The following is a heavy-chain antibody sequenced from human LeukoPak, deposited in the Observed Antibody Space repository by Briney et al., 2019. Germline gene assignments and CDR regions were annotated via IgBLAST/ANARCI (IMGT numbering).Heavy chain of an antibody. CDR3: ARVTYGSGTYGAFDY. J-gene: IGHJ4*02. Sequence: PGGSLRLSCAASGFTFSGYGMSWVRQAPGKGLKWVSAISGSGGSTYYADSVKGRFTISRDNSKNTLYLQMNSLRAEDTAVYYCARVTYGSGTYGAFDYWGQGTLVTVSS. V-gene: IGHV3-23*01. CDR2: ISGSGGST. D-gene: IGHD3-10*01. CDR1: GFTFSGYG.